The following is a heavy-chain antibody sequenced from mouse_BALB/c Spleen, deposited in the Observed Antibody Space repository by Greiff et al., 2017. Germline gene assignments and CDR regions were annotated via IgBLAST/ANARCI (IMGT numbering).Heavy chain of an antibody. CDR1: GFTFSDYY. CDR3: AREGYGNSFAY. D-gene: IGHD2-10*02. CDR2: ISDGGSYT. V-gene: IGHV5-4*02. Sequence: EVKLMESGGGLVKPGGSLKLSCAASGFTFSDYYMYWVRQTPEKRLEWVATISDGGSYTYYPDSVKGRFTISRDNAKNNLYLQMSSLKSEDTAMYYCAREGYGNSFAYWGQGTLVTVSA. J-gene: IGHJ3*01.